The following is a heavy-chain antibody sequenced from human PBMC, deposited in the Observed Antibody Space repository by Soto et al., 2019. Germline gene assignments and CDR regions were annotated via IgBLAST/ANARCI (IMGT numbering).Heavy chain of an antibody. J-gene: IGHJ4*02. CDR3: ARGVGATDPLDY. V-gene: IGHV4-4*02. Sequence: SETLSLTCAVSGASISSGNLWSWVRKPPRKGLEWIGEIYHSGSTHYNPSLKSRVTISVDKSKNQFSLKLSSVSAADTALYYCARGVGATDPLDYWGQGTLVTVSS. CDR1: GASISSGNL. D-gene: IGHD1-26*01. CDR2: IYHSGST.